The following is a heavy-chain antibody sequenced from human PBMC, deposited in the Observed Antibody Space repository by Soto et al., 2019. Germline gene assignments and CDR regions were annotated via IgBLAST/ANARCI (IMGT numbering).Heavy chain of an antibody. J-gene: IGHJ4*02. Sequence: SETLSLTCTVSGGSISSGGYYWSWIRQHPGTGLEWIGHISYSGSTYYNTSLKSRVTISVDTSRNQFSLIVSSVTAADTAVYYCARLVYDSSGYRPGWGQGTLVTVSS. CDR1: GGSISSGGYY. V-gene: IGHV4-31*03. CDR2: ISYSGST. D-gene: IGHD3-22*01. CDR3: ARLVYDSSGYRPG.